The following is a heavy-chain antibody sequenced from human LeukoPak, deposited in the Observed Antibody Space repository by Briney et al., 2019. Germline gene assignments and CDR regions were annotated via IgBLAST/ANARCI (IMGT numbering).Heavy chain of an antibody. Sequence: PGGSLRLSCAASGFTFSSYSMNWVRQAPGKGLEWVSYISSSSSTIYYADCVKGRFTISRDNAKNSLYLQMNSLRAEDTAVYYCAREYYDILTGSHFDYWGQGTLVTVSS. CDR2: ISSSSSTI. CDR1: GFTFSSYS. V-gene: IGHV3-48*04. D-gene: IGHD3-9*01. CDR3: AREYYDILTGSHFDY. J-gene: IGHJ4*02.